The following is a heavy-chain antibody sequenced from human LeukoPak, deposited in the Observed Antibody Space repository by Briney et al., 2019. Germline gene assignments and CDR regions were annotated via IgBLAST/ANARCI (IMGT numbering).Heavy chain of an antibody. CDR2: TIPTFGTA. CDR3: ARSTGRDFWSPDY. CDR1: GGTFSSYA. V-gene: IGHV1-69*05. Sequence: SVKVSCKASGGTFSSYAISWVRQAPGQGLEWMGGTIPTFGTANYAQKFQGRVTITTDESTSTAYMELSSLRSEDTAVYYCARSTGRDFWSPDYWGQGTLVTVSS. D-gene: IGHD3-3*01. J-gene: IGHJ4*02.